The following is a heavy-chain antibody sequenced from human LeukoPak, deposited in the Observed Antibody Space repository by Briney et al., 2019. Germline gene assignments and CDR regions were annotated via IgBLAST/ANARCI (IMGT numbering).Heavy chain of an antibody. CDR1: GFTFSDYG. CDR3: AKDLTGTYAFDF. J-gene: IGHJ3*01. CDR2: ISYDGSNK. V-gene: IGHV3-30*18. Sequence: PGGSLRLSCAASGFTFSDYGIHWVRQAPGKGLEWVGVISYDGSNKFYADSVKGRFTISRDNSKNTLYLQMSSLRAEDTAVYYCAKDLTGTYAFDFWGQGTMVTVSS. D-gene: IGHD4-17*01.